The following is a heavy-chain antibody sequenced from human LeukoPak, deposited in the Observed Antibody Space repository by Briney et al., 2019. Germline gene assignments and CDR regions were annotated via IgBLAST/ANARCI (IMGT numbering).Heavy chain of an antibody. J-gene: IGHJ4*02. CDR3: AKDALWGPGGCDY. CDR1: GITFSNYA. V-gene: IGHV3-23*01. CDR2: IGYRGGSI. Sequence: PGGSLRLSCAASGITFSNYAMSWVRQAPGKGLEWVSIIGYRGGSIYYAYSVKGRFTISRDNSKNTLSLQMNGLRPEDTAVYYCAKDALWGPGGCDYWGQGTLVTVS. D-gene: IGHD3-16*01.